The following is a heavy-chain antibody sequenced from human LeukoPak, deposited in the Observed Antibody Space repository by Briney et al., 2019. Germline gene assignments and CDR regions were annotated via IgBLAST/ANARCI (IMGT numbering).Heavy chain of an antibody. CDR3: TVTQGYWYFDL. D-gene: IGHD2-21*02. CDR1: GFTVSSNY. Sequence: GGSLRLSCAASGFTVSSNYMSWVRQAPGKGLEWVSVIYSGGSTYYADSVKGRFTISRDNSKNTLYLQINSLRAEDTAVYYCTVTQGYWYFDLWGRGTLVTVSS. J-gene: IGHJ2*01. V-gene: IGHV3-66*01. CDR2: IYSGGST.